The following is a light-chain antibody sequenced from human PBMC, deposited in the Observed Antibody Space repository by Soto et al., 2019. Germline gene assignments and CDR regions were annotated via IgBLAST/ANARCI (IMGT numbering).Light chain of an antibody. V-gene: IGLV2-14*01. CDR2: EVS. CDR1: SSDVGGYNY. Sequence: QSALTQPASVSGSPGQSITISCTGTSSDVGGYNYVSWYQQHPGKAPKLMIYEVSNRPSGVSNRFCGSKSCNTASLTISGLQAEDEADYYCSSFTSINTWVFGGGTKLTVL. CDR3: SSFTSINTWV. J-gene: IGLJ3*02.